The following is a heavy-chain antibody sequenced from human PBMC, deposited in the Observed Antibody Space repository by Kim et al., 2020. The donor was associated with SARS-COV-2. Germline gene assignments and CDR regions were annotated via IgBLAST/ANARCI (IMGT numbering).Heavy chain of an antibody. CDR3: TTDRGSSGCID. J-gene: IGHJ4*02. Sequence: GGSLRLSCAASGFTFSNAWMSWVRQAPGKGLEWVGRIKSKTDGGTTDYAAPVKGRFPITRDDSKNTLCLQMNSLKTEDTAVYYCTTDRGSSGCIDWGQGTLVTVSS. V-gene: IGHV3-15*01. CDR2: IKSKTDGGTT. CDR1: GFTFSNAW. D-gene: IGHD6-19*01.